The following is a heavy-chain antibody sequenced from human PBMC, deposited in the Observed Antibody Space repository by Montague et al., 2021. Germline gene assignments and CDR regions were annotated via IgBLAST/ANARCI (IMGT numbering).Heavy chain of an antibody. Sequence: SLRLSCAASGFAFSSYAMSWVRQAPGKGLEWVSAISGSGGSTYYADSVKGRFTISRDNSKNTLYLQMNSLRAEDTAVYYCAKGGSTSRKVRRFDPWGQGTLVTVSS. V-gene: IGHV3-23*01. CDR3: AKGGSTSRKVRRFDP. CDR1: GFAFSSYA. J-gene: IGHJ5*02. D-gene: IGHD2-2*01. CDR2: ISGSGGST.